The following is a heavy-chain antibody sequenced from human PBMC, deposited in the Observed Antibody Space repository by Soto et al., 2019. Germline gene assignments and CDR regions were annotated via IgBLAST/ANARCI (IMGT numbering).Heavy chain of an antibody. CDR2: INAGNGNT. V-gene: IGHV1-3*01. D-gene: IGHD2-15*01. Sequence: ASVKVSCKASGYTFTSYAMHWVRQAPGQRLEWMGWINAGNGNTKYSQKFQGRVTITRDTSASAAYMELSSLRSEDTAVYYCARGGGEVVVVWAAAFDIWGQGTMVTVSS. CDR3: ARGGGEVVVVWAAAFDI. J-gene: IGHJ3*02. CDR1: GYTFTSYA.